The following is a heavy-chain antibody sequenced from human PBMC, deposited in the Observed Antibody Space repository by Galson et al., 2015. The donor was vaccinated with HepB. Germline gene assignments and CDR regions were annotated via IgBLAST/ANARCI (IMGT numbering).Heavy chain of an antibody. D-gene: IGHD1-1*01. CDR2: ISSSGNNI. V-gene: IGHV3-48*02. Sequence: SLRLSCAASGFTFSSHSMNWVRQAPGKDLEWIAYISSSGNNIYYADSVKGRFSISRDNANNALYLQMDSLGDDDTAVYYCARDASPTTDAWYYFDYWGQGTLVTVSS. J-gene: IGHJ4*02. CDR3: ARDASPTTDAWYYFDY. CDR1: GFTFSSHS.